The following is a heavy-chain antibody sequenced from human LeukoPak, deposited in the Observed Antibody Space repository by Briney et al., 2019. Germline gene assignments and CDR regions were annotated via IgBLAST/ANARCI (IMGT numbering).Heavy chain of an antibody. CDR3: ARGSGRTMIVPQPFDY. D-gene: IGHD3-22*01. CDR2: INPRGGST. CDR1: GYTFTSYY. Sequence: ASVKVSCKASGYTFTSYYMHWVRQAPGQGLEWMGIINPRGGSTSYAQKFQGRVTMTRDTSTITVYMELSSLRSEDTAVYYCARGSGRTMIVPQPFDYWGQGTLVSVSS. J-gene: IGHJ4*02. V-gene: IGHV1-46*01.